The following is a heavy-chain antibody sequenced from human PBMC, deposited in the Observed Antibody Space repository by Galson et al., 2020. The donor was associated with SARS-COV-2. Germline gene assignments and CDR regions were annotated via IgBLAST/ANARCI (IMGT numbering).Heavy chain of an antibody. CDR2: IKQDGSEK. D-gene: IGHD3-10*01. CDR1: GFTFSSYW. J-gene: IGHJ4*02. Sequence: QLGESLKISCAASGFTFSSYWMSWVRQAPGKGLEWVANIKQDGSEKYYVDSVKGRFTISRDNAKNSLYLQMNSLRAEDTAVYYCARVGSGSWYFDYWGQGTLVTVSS. V-gene: IGHV3-7*01. CDR3: ARVGSGSWYFDY.